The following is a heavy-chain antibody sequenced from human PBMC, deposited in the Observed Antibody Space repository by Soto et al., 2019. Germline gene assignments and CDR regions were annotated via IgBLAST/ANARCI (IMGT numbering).Heavy chain of an antibody. V-gene: IGHV3-30-3*01. D-gene: IGHD6-13*01. CDR1: GFTFSSYA. CDR3: ARSREQQLWAHAFDI. J-gene: IGHJ3*02. CDR2: ISYDVSNK. Sequence: QVQLVESGGGVVQPGRSLRLSCAASGFTFSSYAMHWVRQAPGKGLEWVAIISYDVSNKYYADSVKGRFTISRDNSKNPLYLQMNSLRAEDTAVYYCARSREQQLWAHAFDIWGQGTMVTVSS.